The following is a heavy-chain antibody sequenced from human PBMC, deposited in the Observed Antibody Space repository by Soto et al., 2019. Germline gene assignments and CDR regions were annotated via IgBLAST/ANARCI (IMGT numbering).Heavy chain of an antibody. CDR3: ATSNWFDP. Sequence: QLQLQESGPGLVKPSETLSLTCTVSGGSISSSSYYWGWIRQPPGKGLEWIGYIYYSGSTYYNPPLRSRVTISVDTSKNQFSLKLNSVPAADTAVYYCATSNWFDPWGQGTLVTVSS. J-gene: IGHJ5*02. V-gene: IGHV4-39*01. CDR2: IYYSGST. CDR1: GGSISSSSYY.